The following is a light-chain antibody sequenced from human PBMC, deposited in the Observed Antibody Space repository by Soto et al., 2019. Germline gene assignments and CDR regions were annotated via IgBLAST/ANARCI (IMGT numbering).Light chain of an antibody. CDR2: GAS. Sequence: EIVLTQSPGTLSLSPGERATLSCRASQSVSNNYLAWYQQKPGQAPRLLIYGASNRATGIPDRFSGSGSGTDFPLTISRLEPEDFAVYYCQQYCSPGTFGQGTKVDIK. CDR1: QSVSNNY. CDR3: QQYCSPGT. J-gene: IGKJ1*01. V-gene: IGKV3-20*01.